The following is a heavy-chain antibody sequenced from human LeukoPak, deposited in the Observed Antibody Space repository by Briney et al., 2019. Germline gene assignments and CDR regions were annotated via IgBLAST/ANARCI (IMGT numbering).Heavy chain of an antibody. D-gene: IGHD3-3*01. J-gene: IGHJ4*02. Sequence: GGSLRLSCAASGFSFGDYGVSGVRQPPGEGLEWVSTINWNGGGTAYADSVKGRFTISRDNTKNYLYLQMDDLRVEDTAFYYCATGEGYFDLLSGSPLYFFVYWGQGTLVTVSS. CDR1: GFSFGDYG. V-gene: IGHV3-20*04. CDR2: INWNGGGT. CDR3: ATGEGYFDLLSGSPLYFFVY.